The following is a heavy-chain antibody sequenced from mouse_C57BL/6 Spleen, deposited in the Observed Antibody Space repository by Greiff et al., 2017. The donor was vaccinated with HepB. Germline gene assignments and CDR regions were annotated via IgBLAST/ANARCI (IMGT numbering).Heavy chain of an antibody. D-gene: IGHD1-1*01. CDR1: GYAFSSSW. Sequence: QVQLQQSGPELVKPGASVKISCKASGYAFSSSWMNWVKQRPGKGLEWIGRIYPGDGDTNYNGKFKGKATLTADKSSSTAYMQLSSLTSEDSAVYICARTISDYYGSSPYYFDYWGKGTTLTVSS. CDR2: IYPGDGDT. J-gene: IGHJ2*01. CDR3: ARTISDYYGSSPYYFDY. V-gene: IGHV1-82*01.